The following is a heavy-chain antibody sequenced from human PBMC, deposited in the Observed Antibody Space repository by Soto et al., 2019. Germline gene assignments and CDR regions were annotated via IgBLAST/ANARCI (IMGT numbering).Heavy chain of an antibody. CDR2: VNGYNP. Sequence: EGQLLESGGGLVQPGGSLRLSCAASGFTFSIYSLSWVRQAPGKGLEWVSAVNGYNPHYADSVKGRFTIARDNDRSTLYLQMKRLRVEDTDIYYCAKVGPRMGTGWSEYFDHWGQGTLVTVS. J-gene: IGHJ4*02. CDR1: GFTFSIYS. V-gene: IGHV3-23*01. CDR3: AKVGPRMGTGWSEYFDH. D-gene: IGHD6-19*01.